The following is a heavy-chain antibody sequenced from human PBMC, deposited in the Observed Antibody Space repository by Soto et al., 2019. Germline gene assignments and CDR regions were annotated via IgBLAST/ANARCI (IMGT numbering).Heavy chain of an antibody. CDR2: FHFSGST. J-gene: IGHJ4*01. D-gene: IGHD5-18*01. Sequence: QVQLQESGPGLVKPSETLSLTCTVSGGSINGYYWTWLRQSPTNGLEWIGYFHFSGSTKYNPSLESRLTISADTSKNHIALSLSSVTVADTAVYYCASASGYSYGYDDFFDVWGQGTLANVSS. CDR1: GGSINGYY. V-gene: IGHV4-59*01. CDR3: ASASGYSYGYDDFFDV.